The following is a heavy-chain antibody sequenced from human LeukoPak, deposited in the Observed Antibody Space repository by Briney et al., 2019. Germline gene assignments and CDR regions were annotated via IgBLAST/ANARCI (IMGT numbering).Heavy chain of an antibody. CDR2: INHSGST. D-gene: IGHD3-10*01. CDR1: GGSFSGYC. CDR3: ARKGYGSGTYPLGMDV. Sequence: RSSETLSLTCAVYGGSFSGYCWSWIRQPPGKGLEWIGEINHSGSTNYNPSLKSQVNPSLKSRVTISVDTSGNEFSLKLSSVTAADTAVYYCARKGYGSGTYPLGMDVWGQGTTVTVSS. V-gene: IGHV4-34*01. J-gene: IGHJ6*02.